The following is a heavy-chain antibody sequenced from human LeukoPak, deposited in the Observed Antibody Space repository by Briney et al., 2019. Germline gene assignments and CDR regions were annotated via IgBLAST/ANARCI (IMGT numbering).Heavy chain of an antibody. CDR3: AHLGIAADTVDFDY. CDR2: ISYDGSNK. CDR1: GFTFDDYA. Sequence: GGSLRLSCAASGFTFDDYAMHWVRQAPGKGLEWVAVISYDGSNKYYADSVKGRFTISRDNSKNTLYLQMNSLRAEDTAVYYCAHLGIAADTVDFDYWGQGTLVTVSS. D-gene: IGHD6-25*01. V-gene: IGHV3-30*03. J-gene: IGHJ4*02.